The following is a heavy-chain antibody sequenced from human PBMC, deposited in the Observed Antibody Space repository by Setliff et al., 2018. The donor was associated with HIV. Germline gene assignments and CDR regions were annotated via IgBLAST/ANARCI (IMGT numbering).Heavy chain of an antibody. J-gene: IGHJ4*02. Sequence: SETLSLTCTVSGGSITSGSYYWSWTRQPAGKGLKWIGRFYTSGSTNYNPSLKSRVTMSVDTSKNQFSLKLSSVTAADTAVYYCARDRGSGSWFDFWGQGTLVTVS. CDR1: GGSITSGSYY. CDR3: ARDRGSGSWFDF. V-gene: IGHV4-61*02. D-gene: IGHD1-26*01. CDR2: FYTSGST.